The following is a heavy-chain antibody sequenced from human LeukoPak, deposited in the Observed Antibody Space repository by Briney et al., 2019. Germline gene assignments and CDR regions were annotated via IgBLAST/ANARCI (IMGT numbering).Heavy chain of an antibody. CDR1: GFTFSSYW. J-gene: IGHJ5*02. Sequence: AGGSLRLSCAASGFTFSSYWMSWVRQAPGKGLEWVASIKQDGSEKYYVDSVKGRFTISRDNAKNSLYLQMNSLRAEDTALYYCARAPGEGWFDRWGQGTLVTVSS. CDR2: IKQDGSEK. CDR3: ARAPGEGWFDR. V-gene: IGHV3-7*01. D-gene: IGHD4-17*01.